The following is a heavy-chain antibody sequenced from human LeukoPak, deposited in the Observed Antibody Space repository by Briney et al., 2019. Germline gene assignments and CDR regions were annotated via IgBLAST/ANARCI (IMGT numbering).Heavy chain of an antibody. CDR1: GFTFSSYW. CDR2: IKQDGSEK. D-gene: IGHD4-17*01. J-gene: IGHJ4*02. Sequence: GGSLRLSCAASGFTFSSYWMSWVRQAPGKGLEWVANIKQDGSEKYYVDSVKGRFTISRDNAKNSLYLQMNSLRAEDTAVYYCARDPDDFPTHHGDPSGWGQGTLVTVSS. CDR3: ARDPDDFPTHHGDPSG. V-gene: IGHV3-7*01.